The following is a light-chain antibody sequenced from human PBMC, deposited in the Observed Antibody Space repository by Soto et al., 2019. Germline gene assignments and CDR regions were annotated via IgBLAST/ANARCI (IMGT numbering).Light chain of an antibody. CDR1: QSVGSSY. J-gene: IGKJ2*01. CDR2: GAS. V-gene: IGKV3-20*01. Sequence: EIVLTQSPGTLSLSPGERATLSCRASQSVGSSYLAWYQQKPGQAPRLLIYGASSRATGIPDRFSGSGSGTGFTLTITSLEPEYFAVYYCQQYGSSPYTLGQGTKLEIK. CDR3: QQYGSSPYT.